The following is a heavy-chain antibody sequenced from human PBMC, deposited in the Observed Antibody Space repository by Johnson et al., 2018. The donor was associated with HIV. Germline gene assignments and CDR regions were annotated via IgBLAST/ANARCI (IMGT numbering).Heavy chain of an antibody. J-gene: IGHJ3*02. Sequence: QMQLVESGGGVVQPGGSLRLSCAASGFTFSSYGMHWVRQAPGKGLEWVAFIRYDGSNKYYADSVEGRFTISRDNSKNTLYLQMNSLRAEDTAVYYCARDRGAFDIWGQGTMVTVSS. CDR3: ARDRGAFDI. V-gene: IGHV3-30*02. CDR2: IRYDGSNK. CDR1: GFTFSSYG.